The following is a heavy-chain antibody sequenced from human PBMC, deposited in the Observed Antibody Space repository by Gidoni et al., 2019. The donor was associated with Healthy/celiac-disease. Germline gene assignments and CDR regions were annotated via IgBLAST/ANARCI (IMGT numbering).Heavy chain of an antibody. J-gene: IGHJ3*02. CDR3: ARDGGYYDTSGAFDI. V-gene: IGHV3-74*01. CDR1: GFTFSSYW. CDR2: INSDGSST. D-gene: IGHD3-22*01. Sequence: EVQLVESGGGLVQPGGSLRLSCAASGFTFSSYWMHWVRQAPGKGLVWVSRINSDGSSTSYADSVKGRFTISRDNAKNTLYLQMNSLRAEDTAVYYCARDGGYYDTSGAFDIWGQGTMVTVSS.